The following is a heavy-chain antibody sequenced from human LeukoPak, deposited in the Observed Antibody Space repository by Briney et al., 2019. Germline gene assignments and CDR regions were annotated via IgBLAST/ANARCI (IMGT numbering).Heavy chain of an antibody. V-gene: IGHV3-74*01. Sequence: PGGSLRLSCAAFGFTFSNYWMHWVRQAPGKGLVWVSRIKSDGSSTNYADSVKGRFTISRDNAKNTLYLQMNSLRAEDTAVYYCARVGAVTGAFDYRGQGTLVTVSS. CDR2: IKSDGSST. J-gene: IGHJ4*02. CDR1: GFTFSNYW. CDR3: ARVGAVTGAFDY. D-gene: IGHD2-8*02.